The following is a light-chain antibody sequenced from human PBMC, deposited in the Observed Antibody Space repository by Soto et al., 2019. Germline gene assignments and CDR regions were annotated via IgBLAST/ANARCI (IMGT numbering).Light chain of an antibody. Sequence: DIQMTQSPSSLSASVGDRVTITCRASQTISSYLNWYQQNPGKAPKLLIYAASSLQSGLPSRFSGSGAGTDFTLTISSRQPEDFATYYCQQSSNIPYTFGQGTKLEIK. V-gene: IGKV1-39*01. CDR2: AAS. J-gene: IGKJ2*01. CDR1: QTISSY. CDR3: QQSSNIPYT.